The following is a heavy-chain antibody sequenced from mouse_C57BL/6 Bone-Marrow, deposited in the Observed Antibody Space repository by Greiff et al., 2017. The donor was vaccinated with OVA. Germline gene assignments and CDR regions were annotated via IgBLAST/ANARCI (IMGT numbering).Heavy chain of an antibody. CDR2: LYPGDGDT. D-gene: IGHD2-4*01. CDR3: ARIYYDYDEYY. V-gene: IGHV1-82*01. CDR1: GYAFSSSW. J-gene: IGHJ2*01. Sequence: VKLVESGPELVQPGDSVQISCKASGYAFSSSWLNWVKQRPGKGLAWIGRLYPGDGDTNCNGKFQGKATRTADKSYSTAYMQVSSLTAEDSAVYFCARIYYDYDEYYWGQGTTLTVAS.